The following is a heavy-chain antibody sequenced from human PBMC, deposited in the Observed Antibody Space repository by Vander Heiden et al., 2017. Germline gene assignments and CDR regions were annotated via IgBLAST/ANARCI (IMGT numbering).Heavy chain of an antibody. CDR3: ARGVPYSSSFAPYYYGMDV. V-gene: IGHV3-30-3*01. Sequence: QVQLVESGGGVVQPGRSLRLSCAASGFTFSGYAMHWVRQAPGKGLEWVAVISYDGSNKYHADSVKGRFTISRDNSKNTLYLQMNSLRAEDTAVYYCARGVPYSSSFAPYYYGMDVWGQGTTVTVSS. CDR1: GFTFSGYA. D-gene: IGHD6-6*01. CDR2: ISYDGSNK. J-gene: IGHJ6*02.